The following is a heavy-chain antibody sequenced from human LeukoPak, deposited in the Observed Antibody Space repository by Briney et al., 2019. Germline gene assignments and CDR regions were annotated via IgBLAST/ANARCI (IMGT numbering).Heavy chain of an antibody. CDR3: ARTKGATSFMDI. D-gene: IGHD1-26*01. V-gene: IGHV3-30-3*01. CDR2: ISYDGSNK. Sequence: GGSLRLSCAASGFTFSSYAMHWVRQAPGKGLEWVAVISYDGSNKYYADSVKGRFTISRDNSKNTLYLQMNSLRAEDTAVYYCARTKGATSFMDIWGQGTMVTVSS. J-gene: IGHJ3*02. CDR1: GFTFSSYA.